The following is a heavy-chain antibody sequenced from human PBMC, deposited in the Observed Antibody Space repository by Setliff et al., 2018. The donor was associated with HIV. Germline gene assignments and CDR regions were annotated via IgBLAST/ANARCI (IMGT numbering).Heavy chain of an antibody. Sequence: SETLSLTCSVSGVSITTDGYYWSWIRHYPGKGLEWIGYMYHSGSTYYNASLKSRVTISVDTSKNQFSLKLSSVTAADTAVYYCARDKGYYYMDVWGKGITVTVSS. CDR1: GVSITTDGYY. J-gene: IGHJ6*03. CDR2: MYHSGST. CDR3: ARDKGYYYMDV. V-gene: IGHV4-30-4*01.